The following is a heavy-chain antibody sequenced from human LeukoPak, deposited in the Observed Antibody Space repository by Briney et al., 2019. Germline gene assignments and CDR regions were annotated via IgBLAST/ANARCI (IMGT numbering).Heavy chain of an antibody. CDR2: IGASGGNT. Sequence: GGSLRLSCAASGFTFRNYDMSWVRQAPGKGPEWVSAIGASGGNTYYADSVKGRFTISRDNSKNTLYLQMSSLRVEDTALYYCANTSDAGFDPWGQGTLVTVAS. V-gene: IGHV3-23*01. CDR1: GFTFRNYD. CDR3: ANTSDAGFDP. J-gene: IGHJ5*02.